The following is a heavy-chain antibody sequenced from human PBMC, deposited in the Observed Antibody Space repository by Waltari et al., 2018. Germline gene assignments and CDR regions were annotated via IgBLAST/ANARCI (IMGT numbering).Heavy chain of an antibody. CDR2: INPKNGDT. J-gene: IGHJ4*02. D-gene: IGHD1-26*01. CDR1: GYSFPNYH. CDR3: ARDPGPIVGAPDY. Sequence: QVQLVQSGPEVKKPGASVKVSCQASGYSFPNYHLHWVRQTPGQGHEWLGWINPKNGDTSYAQNFLGRVTMTRDTSINTVYMDLSGLRSDDTAVFYCARDPGPIVGAPDYWGQGTLVTVSS. V-gene: IGHV1-2*02.